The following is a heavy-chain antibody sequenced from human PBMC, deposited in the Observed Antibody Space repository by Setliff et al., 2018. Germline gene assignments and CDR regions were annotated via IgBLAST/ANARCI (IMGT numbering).Heavy chain of an antibody. CDR3: ATEKFPGDWGDY. V-gene: IGHV1-18*01. D-gene: IGHD2-21*01. J-gene: IGHJ4*02. CDR1: GYTFTSYG. CDR2: ISVYNGKT. Sequence: ASVKVSCKASGYTFTSYGFSWVRQAPGQGLEWMGWISVYNGKTKYAQKFQGRVTMTKDTSTRTAYMEVTSLRSDDTAVYYCATEKFPGDWGDYWGQGTLVTVSS.